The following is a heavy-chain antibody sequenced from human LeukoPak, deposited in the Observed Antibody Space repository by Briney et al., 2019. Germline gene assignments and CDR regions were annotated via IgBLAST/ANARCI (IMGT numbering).Heavy chain of an antibody. CDR1: GGSISTSNW. D-gene: IGHD4-17*01. V-gene: IGHV4-4*02. Sequence: SETLSLTCAVSGGSISTSNWWNWVRQPPGRGLEWIGEIYHSGSTNYNPSLKSRVTMSLDKSKNQFSLTLSSVIAADTAVYYCARANGPTVTRWYFDLWGRGTLVTVSS. J-gene: IGHJ2*01. CDR3: ARANGPTVTRWYFDL. CDR2: IYHSGST.